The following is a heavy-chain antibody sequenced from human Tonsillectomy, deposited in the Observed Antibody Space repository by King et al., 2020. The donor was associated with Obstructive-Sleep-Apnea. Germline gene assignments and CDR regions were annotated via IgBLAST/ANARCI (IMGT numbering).Heavy chain of an antibody. V-gene: IGHV2-5*02. Sequence: TLKESGPTLVKPTQTLTLTCTFSGFSLSTSGVGVGWIRQPPGKALEWLALIYWDEDKRYSPSLKSRLTITKDTSKNQVVLTMANMDPVDTATYYCAHRRSRTYYFDYWGQGTLVTVSS. CDR3: AHRRSRTYYFDY. J-gene: IGHJ4*02. CDR1: GFSLSTSGVG. D-gene: IGHD1-1*01. CDR2: IYWDEDK.